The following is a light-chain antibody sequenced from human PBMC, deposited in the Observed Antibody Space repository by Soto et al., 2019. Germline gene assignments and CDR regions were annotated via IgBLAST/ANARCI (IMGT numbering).Light chain of an antibody. CDR1: QSITTY. CDR3: QETYITPLNT. V-gene: IGKV1-39*01. CDR2: AAS. Sequence: DIQMTQSPSSLSASVGDRVTITCRASQSITTYLNWYQQKPGKAPKLLIYAASSLQSGVPSRFSGSGSGTTFTLTISNLQPEDFATYYCQETYITPLNTFGGGTKVDIK. J-gene: IGKJ4*01.